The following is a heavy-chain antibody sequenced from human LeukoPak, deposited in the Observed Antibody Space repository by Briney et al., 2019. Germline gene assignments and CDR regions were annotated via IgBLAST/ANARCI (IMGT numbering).Heavy chain of an antibody. CDR1: GYTFTGYY. J-gene: IGHJ4*02. CDR2: INPNSGGT. CDR3: ARGGGSYYWEEYFDY. D-gene: IGHD1-26*01. Sequence: EASVKVSCKASGYTFTGYYMHWVRQAPGQGLEWMGWINPNSGGTNYAQKFQGRVTMTRDTSISTAYMELSRLRSDDTAVYYCARGGGSYYWEEYFDYWGQGTLVTVSS. V-gene: IGHV1-2*02.